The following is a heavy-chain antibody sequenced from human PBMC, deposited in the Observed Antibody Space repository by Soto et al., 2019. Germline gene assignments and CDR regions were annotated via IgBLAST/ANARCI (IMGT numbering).Heavy chain of an antibody. Sequence: GGSLRLSCAASGFTLSAHTMNWVRQAPGKGLEWVSSISSDSRYIYYADSVKGRFTISRDNARNSLDLQMNNLRAEDTAVYHCARGHCSRTSCYTGGYYYYPMDVWGQGTTVTVSS. CDR2: ISSDSRYI. J-gene: IGHJ6*02. CDR1: GFTLSAHT. D-gene: IGHD2-2*01. V-gene: IGHV3-21*01. CDR3: ARGHCSRTSCYTGGYYYYPMDV.